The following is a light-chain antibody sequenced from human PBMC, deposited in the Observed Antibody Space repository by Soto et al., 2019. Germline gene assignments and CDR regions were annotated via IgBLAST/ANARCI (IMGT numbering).Light chain of an antibody. V-gene: IGKV3-15*01. Sequence: EIVMTQSPATLSVSPGERATLSCRASQSFSSNLAWFQHKPGQAPRLLIYGASTRATGIPARFSGSGSGTEFTLTFSSLQSEDFAVYYCQQYNDWPRTFSQGTKVEI. J-gene: IGKJ1*01. CDR2: GAS. CDR1: QSFSSN. CDR3: QQYNDWPRT.